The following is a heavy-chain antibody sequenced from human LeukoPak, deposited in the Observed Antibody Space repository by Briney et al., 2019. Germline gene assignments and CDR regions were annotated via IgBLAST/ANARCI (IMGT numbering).Heavy chain of an antibody. CDR1: NSTFSG. D-gene: IGHD1-26*01. J-gene: IGHJ4*02. CDR2: IGAYSGDT. CDR3: ARPNSSGSYYYHY. V-gene: IGHV1-18*01. Sequence: GASVKVSCKASNSTFSGMSWVRQAPGQGLEWMGWIGAYSGDTHYAQKVQDRVTITADKSTSTAYMELSSLRSEDTAVYYCARPNSSGSYYYHYWGQGTLVTVSS.